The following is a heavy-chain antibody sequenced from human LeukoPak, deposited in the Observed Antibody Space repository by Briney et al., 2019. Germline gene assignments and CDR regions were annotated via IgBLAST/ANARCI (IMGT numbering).Heavy chain of an antibody. D-gene: IGHD5-18*01. CDR3: ARDGLRGYTYGRNYHYYYYMDV. CDR2: INPNSGCT. CDR1: RYTFTGYL. Sequence: GASVKVSCKASRYTFTGYLMHWVRQAPGQGVEGMGWINPNSGCTNYAQKFQGRVTMTTDPSTSTAYMELRSLRSDDTAVYYCARDGLRGYTYGRNYHYYYYMDVWGKGTTVSISS. V-gene: IGHV1-2*02. J-gene: IGHJ6*03.